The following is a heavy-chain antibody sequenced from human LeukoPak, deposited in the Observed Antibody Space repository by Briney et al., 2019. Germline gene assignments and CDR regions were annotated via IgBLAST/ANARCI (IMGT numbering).Heavy chain of an antibody. CDR3: ARDGVGQLPLDY. V-gene: IGHV1-18*04. CDR2: ISAYNGNT. D-gene: IGHD3-3*01. CDR1: GYTFTGYY. Sequence: GASVKVSCKASGYTFTGYYMHWVRQAPGQGLEWMGWISAYNGNTNYAQKLQGRVTMTTDTSTSTAYMELRSLRSDDTAVYYCARDGVGQLPLDYWGQGTLVTVSS. J-gene: IGHJ4*02.